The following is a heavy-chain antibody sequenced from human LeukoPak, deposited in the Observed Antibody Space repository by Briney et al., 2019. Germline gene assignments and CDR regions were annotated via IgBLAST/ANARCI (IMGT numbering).Heavy chain of an antibody. V-gene: IGHV4-4*07. D-gene: IGHD3-10*01. CDR3: ARESYYYGSVSFDY. CDR1: GCSISSYY. CDR2: IYTSGST. J-gene: IGHJ4*02. Sequence: PSETLSLTCTVSGCSISSYYWSWIRQPAGKGPEWIGRIYTSGSTNYNPSLKSRVTMSVDTSKNQFSLKLSSVTAADTAVYYCARESYYYGSVSFDYWGQGTLVTVSS.